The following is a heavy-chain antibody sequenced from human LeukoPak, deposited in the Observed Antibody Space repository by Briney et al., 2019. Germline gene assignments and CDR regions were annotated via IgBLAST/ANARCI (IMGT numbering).Heavy chain of an antibody. CDR2: ITGRSSYT. CDR1: GFSLGDYW. V-gene: IGHV3-21*01. CDR3: AKSLMMSGSGWYKDY. Sequence: GGSLRLSCTASGFSLGDYWMNWVRQAPGKGLEWVSSITGRSSYTHNADSVKGRFTISRDNTKNSLFLQMNSLRAEDTAVYYCAKSLMMSGSGWYKDYWGQGTLVTVSS. D-gene: IGHD6-19*01. J-gene: IGHJ4*02.